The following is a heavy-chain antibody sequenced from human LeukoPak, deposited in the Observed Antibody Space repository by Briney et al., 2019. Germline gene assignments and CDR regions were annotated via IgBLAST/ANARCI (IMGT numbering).Heavy chain of an antibody. V-gene: IGHV4-34*01. J-gene: IGHJ6*02. CDR3: AISAVYGDYEYYYYYGMDV. CDR2: INHSGST. Sequence: PSETLSLTCAVYGGSFSGYYWSWIRQPPGKGLEWIGEINHSGSTNYNPSLKSRVTISVDTSKNQFSLKLSSVTAAGTAVYYCAISAVYGDYEYYYYYGMDVWGQGTTVTVSS. CDR1: GGSFSGYY. D-gene: IGHD4-17*01.